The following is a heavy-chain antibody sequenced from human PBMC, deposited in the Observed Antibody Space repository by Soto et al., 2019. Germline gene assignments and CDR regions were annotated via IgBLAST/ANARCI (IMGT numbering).Heavy chain of an antibody. V-gene: IGHV4-31*03. D-gene: IGHD3-10*01. CDR1: GGSISSGGYY. CDR2: IYYSGST. J-gene: IGHJ4*02. CDR3: ARETGAGLGGSGLSG. Sequence: QVQLQESGPGLVKPSQTLSLTCTVSGGSISSGGYYWSWIRQHPGKGLEGIGYIYYSGSTYYNPSLKSRVTISIDTSKNQFARKLSSVTAAETAVYNCARETGAGLGGSGLSGWGQGTLVTVSS.